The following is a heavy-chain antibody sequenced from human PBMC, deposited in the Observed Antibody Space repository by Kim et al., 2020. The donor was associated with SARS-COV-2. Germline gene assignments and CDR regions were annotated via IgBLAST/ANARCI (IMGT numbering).Heavy chain of an antibody. CDR2: IYYIGST. CDR1: GGSISSYY. J-gene: IGHJ6*04. Sequence: SETLSLTCTVSGGSISSYYWSWIRQPQGKGLEWIGYIYYIGSTNYNPPLKSRVTISVDTSKNQFSLKLSWVTAADTAVYFCARGQRITIFGVVREIYVWGNGTTVTVSS. V-gene: IGHV4-59*13. CDR3: ARGQRITIFGVVREIYV. D-gene: IGHD3-3*01.